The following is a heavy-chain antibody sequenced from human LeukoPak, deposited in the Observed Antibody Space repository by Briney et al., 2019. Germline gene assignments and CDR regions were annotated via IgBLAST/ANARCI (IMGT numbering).Heavy chain of an antibody. CDR1: GYSISSGYY. CDR3: ARESGRLTTPRRSFDY. J-gene: IGHJ4*02. D-gene: IGHD2-15*01. Sequence: SETLSLTCTVSGYSISSGYYWGWIRQPPGKGLEWIGRIYTSGSTNYNPSLKSRVTISVDTSKNQFSLKLSSVTAADTAVYYCARESGRLTTPRRSFDYWGQGTLVTVSS. V-gene: IGHV4-38-2*02. CDR2: IYTSGST.